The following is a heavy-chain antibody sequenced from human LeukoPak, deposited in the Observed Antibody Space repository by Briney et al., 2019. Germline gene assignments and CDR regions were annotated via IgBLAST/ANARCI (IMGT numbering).Heavy chain of an antibody. CDR3: ARGGGMRSWYDFDY. D-gene: IGHD6-13*01. Sequence: GGSLRLSCAASGFTFSNYWMSWVRQAPGKGLEFMANIKEAGSEKYYVDSVKGRYTISRDNDKNLVHLQMNSLRAEDTAVYYCARGGGMRSWYDFDYWGQGTLVTVSS. CDR1: GFTFSNYW. J-gene: IGHJ4*02. CDR2: IKEAGSEK. V-gene: IGHV3-7*04.